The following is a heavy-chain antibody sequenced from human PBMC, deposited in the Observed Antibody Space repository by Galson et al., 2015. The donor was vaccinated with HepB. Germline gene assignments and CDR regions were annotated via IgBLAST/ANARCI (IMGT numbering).Heavy chain of an antibody. CDR2: ISAYNGNT. D-gene: IGHD4-17*01. Sequence: SVKVSCKASGYTFTSYGISWVRQAPGQGLEWMGWISAYNGNTNYAQKLQGRVTMTTDTSTSTAYMELRGLRSDDTAVYYCARRWAGRMVTTDMDDWSDPWGQGTLVTVSS. CDR1: GYTFTSYG. V-gene: IGHV1-18*04. J-gene: IGHJ5*02. CDR3: ARRWAGRMVTTDMDDWSDP.